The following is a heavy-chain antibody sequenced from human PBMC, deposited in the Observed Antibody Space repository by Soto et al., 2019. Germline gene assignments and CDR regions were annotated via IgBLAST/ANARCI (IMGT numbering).Heavy chain of an antibody. J-gene: IGHJ5*02. CDR1: GFTFSSYG. CDR2: ISYDGSNK. CDR3: DGGQNWFDP. Sequence: GGSLRLSCAASGFTFSSYGMHWVRQAPGKGLEWVAVISYDGSNKYYADSVKGRFTISRDNSKNTLYLQMNSLRAEDTAVYYCDGGQNWFDPWGQGTLVTVSS. V-gene: IGHV3-30*03.